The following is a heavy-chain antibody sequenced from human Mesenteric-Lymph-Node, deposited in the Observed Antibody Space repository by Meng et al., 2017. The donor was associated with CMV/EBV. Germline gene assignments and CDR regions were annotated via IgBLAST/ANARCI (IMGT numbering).Heavy chain of an antibody. CDR3: ARGQRGGYDSSGYYGLRYFDY. CDR1: GGSFSGYY. D-gene: IGHD3-22*01. J-gene: IGHJ4*02. Sequence: GSLRLSCAVYGGSFSGYYWSWIRQPPGKGLEWIGEINHSGSTNYNPSLKSRVTISVDTSKNQFSLKLSSVTAADTAVYYCARGQRGGYDSSGYYGLRYFDYWGQGTLVTVSS. CDR2: INHSGST. V-gene: IGHV4-34*01.